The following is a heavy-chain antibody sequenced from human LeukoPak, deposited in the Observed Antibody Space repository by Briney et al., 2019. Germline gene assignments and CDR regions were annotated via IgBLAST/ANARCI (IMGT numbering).Heavy chain of an antibody. CDR2: IDTSSFYM. CDR3: TTDRAVAAVGDFDY. D-gene: IGHD6-13*01. V-gene: IGHV3-21*06. CDR1: GSTFNIYD. J-gene: IGHJ4*02. Sequence: PGGSLRLSCAASGSTFNIYDMNWVRQAPGKGLEWVSSIDTSSFYMYYADSVKGRFTISRDNAKNSLYLQMNSLRAEDTAVYYCTTDRAVAAVGDFDYWGQGTLVTVSS.